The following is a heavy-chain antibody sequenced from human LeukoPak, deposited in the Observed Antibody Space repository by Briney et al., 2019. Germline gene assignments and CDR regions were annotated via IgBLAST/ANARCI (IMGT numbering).Heavy chain of an antibody. CDR2: ISAYNGNT. CDR3: ARSGSYYRSGGWFDP. D-gene: IGHD3-10*01. J-gene: IGHJ5*02. CDR1: GYTFTSYG. V-gene: IGHV1-18*01. Sequence: GASVKVSCKASGYTFTSYGISWVRQAPGQGLEWMGWISAYNGNTNYAQKLQGRVTMTTDTSTSTAYMELRSLRSDDTAVYYCARSGSYYRSGGWFDPWGQGTLVTVSS.